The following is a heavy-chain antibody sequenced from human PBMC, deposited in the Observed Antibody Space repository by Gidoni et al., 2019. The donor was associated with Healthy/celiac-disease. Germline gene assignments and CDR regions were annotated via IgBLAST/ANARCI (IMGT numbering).Heavy chain of an antibody. CDR3: ARYVVVVAASQDWFDP. V-gene: IGHV4-30-4*01. J-gene: IGHJ5*02. Sequence: QVQLQESGPGLVKPSQTLSLTCTVSGGSISRGDYYWSWIRQPPGKGLEWIGYIYYSGSTYYNPSLKSRVTISVDTSKNQFSLKLSSVTAADTAVYYCARYVVVVAASQDWFDPWGQGTLVTVSS. CDR1: GGSISRGDYY. CDR2: IYYSGST. D-gene: IGHD2-15*01.